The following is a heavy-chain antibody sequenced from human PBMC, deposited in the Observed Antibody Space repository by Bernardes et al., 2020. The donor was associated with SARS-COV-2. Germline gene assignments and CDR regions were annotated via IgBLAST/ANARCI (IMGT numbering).Heavy chain of an antibody. J-gene: IGHJ4*02. V-gene: IGHV3-48*02. CDR1: GFTFSSYS. D-gene: IGHD6-19*01. Sequence: GGSLRLSRAASGFTFSSYSMNWVRQAPGKGLEWVSYISSSSNTIYYTDSVKGRFTISRDNAKNSLYLQMNSLSDEDTAVYYCTGSGRTVGWGQGTLVTVSS. CDR3: TGSGRTVG. CDR2: ISSSSNTI.